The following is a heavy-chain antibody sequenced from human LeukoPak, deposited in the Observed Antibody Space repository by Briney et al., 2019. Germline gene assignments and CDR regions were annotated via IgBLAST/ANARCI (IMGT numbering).Heavy chain of an antibody. Sequence: GGSLRLSCAASGFTFSSYEMNWVRQAPGKGLEWVAVISYDGSNKYYADSVKGRFTISRDNSKNTLYLQMNSLRAEDTAVYYCAKSRSSSWYYGYYFDYWGQGTLVTVSS. CDR3: AKSRSSSWYYGYYFDY. CDR1: GFTFSSYE. J-gene: IGHJ4*02. D-gene: IGHD6-13*01. V-gene: IGHV3-30*18. CDR2: ISYDGSNK.